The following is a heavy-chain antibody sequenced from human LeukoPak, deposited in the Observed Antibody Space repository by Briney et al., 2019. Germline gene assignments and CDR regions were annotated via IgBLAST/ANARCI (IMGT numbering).Heavy chain of an antibody. D-gene: IGHD3-3*01. Sequence: SETLSLTCAVYGGSFSGYYWSWIRQPPGKGLEWIGEINHSGSTNYNPSLKSRVTISVDTSKNQFSLKLSSVTAADTAVYYCARGGTIFVVVIMGPFYYYGMDVWGQGTTVTVSS. V-gene: IGHV4-34*01. CDR2: INHSGST. CDR3: ARGGTIFVVVIMGPFYYYGMDV. CDR1: GGSFSGYY. J-gene: IGHJ6*02.